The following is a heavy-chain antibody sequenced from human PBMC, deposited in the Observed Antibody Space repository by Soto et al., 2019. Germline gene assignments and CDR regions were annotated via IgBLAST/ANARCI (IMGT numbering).Heavy chain of an antibody. D-gene: IGHD2-8*01. Sequence: QVQLVQSGAEVKKPGASVKVSCKASGYTFTSYDINWVRQATGQGLEWMGWMNPNSGNTGYAQKFQGRGTMTRNTSISTAYMELSSLRSEDTAVYYCASGQWDYYYMDVWGKGTTVTVSS. CDR2: MNPNSGNT. V-gene: IGHV1-8*01. J-gene: IGHJ6*03. CDR3: ASGQWDYYYMDV. CDR1: GYTFTSYD.